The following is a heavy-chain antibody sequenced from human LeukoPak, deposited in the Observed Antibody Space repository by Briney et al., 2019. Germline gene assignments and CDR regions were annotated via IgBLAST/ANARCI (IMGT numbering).Heavy chain of an antibody. CDR1: DESVGSIIGGGFC. V-gene: IGHV4-31*03. Sequence: TSQTLSPMRTVSDESVGSIIGGGFCWSWVRQHPGKGLEWIGYIYYSGSTYYNPSLKSRVTISVDKYKNHFSLKLRSVTAADTAVYYCARGLLRSNLWTCGQGTLVTVSS. CDR3: ARGLLRSNLWT. D-gene: IGHD1-1*01. J-gene: IGHJ5*02. CDR2: IYYSGST.